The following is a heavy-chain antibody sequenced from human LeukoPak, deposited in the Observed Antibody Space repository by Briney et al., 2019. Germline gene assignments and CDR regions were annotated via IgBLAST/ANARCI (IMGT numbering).Heavy chain of an antibody. J-gene: IGHJ4*02. Sequence: VASVKVSCKASAYTFTTYGVSWVRQAPGQGLEWMGWITTYNDNTFYAQKFQGRVTMSIDTSTSTAYMELRSLRSDDTAVYYCATDTSGYFDYWGQGTLVTVSS. D-gene: IGHD3-10*01. CDR3: ATDTSGYFDY. V-gene: IGHV1-18*01. CDR1: AYTFTTYG. CDR2: ITTYNDNT.